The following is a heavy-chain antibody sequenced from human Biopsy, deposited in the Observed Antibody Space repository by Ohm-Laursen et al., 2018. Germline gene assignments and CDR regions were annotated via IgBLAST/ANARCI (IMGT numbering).Heavy chain of an antibody. CDR2: IMPLNGDT. CDR1: GYNFISYS. D-gene: IGHD3/OR15-3a*01. CDR3: ARDKMIFGGGDGLDV. J-gene: IGHJ6*02. Sequence: GASVKASCKASGYNFISYSINWARQAPGQGLEWMGWIMPLNGDTKHGQKFQDRVTMTTDTSTSTVYMELTSLRFDDTAVYYFARDKMIFGGGDGLDVWGQGTTVIVSS. V-gene: IGHV1-18*01.